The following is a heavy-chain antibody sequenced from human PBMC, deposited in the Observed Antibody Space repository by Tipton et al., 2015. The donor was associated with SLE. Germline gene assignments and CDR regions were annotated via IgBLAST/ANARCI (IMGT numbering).Heavy chain of an antibody. CDR2: INHSGST. Sequence: TLSLTCTVSGGSISSSSYYWGWIRQPPGKGLEWIGEINHSGSTNYNPSLKSRVTISVDTSKNQFSLKLSSVTAADTAVYYCARDNDSSGYTLWYFDLWGRGTLVTVSS. J-gene: IGHJ2*01. CDR1: GGSISSSSYY. D-gene: IGHD3-22*01. CDR3: ARDNDSSGYTLWYFDL. V-gene: IGHV4-39*07.